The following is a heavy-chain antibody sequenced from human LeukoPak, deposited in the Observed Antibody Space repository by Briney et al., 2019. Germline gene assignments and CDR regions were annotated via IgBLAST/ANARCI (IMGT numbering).Heavy chain of an antibody. CDR3: AREQNSSAGS. D-gene: IGHD6-6*01. V-gene: IGHV4-39*07. CDR2: IYYSGST. Sequence: SETLSLTCTVSGGFISSSSHYWAWIRQPPRKGLEWIGSIYYSGSTYYSPSLKSRVTISVDTSKNQFSLKLSSVTAADTAVYYCAREQNSSAGSWGQGTLVTVSS. J-gene: IGHJ5*02. CDR1: GGFISSSSHY.